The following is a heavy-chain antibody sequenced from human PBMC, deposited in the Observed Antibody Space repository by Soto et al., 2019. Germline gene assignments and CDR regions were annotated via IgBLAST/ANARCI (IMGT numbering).Heavy chain of an antibody. J-gene: IGHJ6*02. CDR1: GYRFTSYG. CDR3: AMVDVYVTPFPHDF. V-gene: IGHV1-18*01. CDR2: INAYNGNT. Sequence: QVQLVQSGAEVKNPGASVKVSCKASGYRFTSYGIGWVRQAPGQGLEWMGWINAYNGNTNYAQNLQGRVTLTTDTYTVTDEMELRSLRSNDTAVYYCAMVDVYVTPFPHDFWGQGTTVTGSS. D-gene: IGHD3-16*01.